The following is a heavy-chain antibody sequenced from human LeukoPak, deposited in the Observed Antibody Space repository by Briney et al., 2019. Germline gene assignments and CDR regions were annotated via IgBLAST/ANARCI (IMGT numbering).Heavy chain of an antibody. CDR3: ARDDGDYSYYYYMEV. D-gene: IGHD2-21*02. Sequence: ASVKVSCKASGYTFINYAINWVGQAPGQGLKWRGWINPKTANPTYDKAFTGRFVFSLDTSIHTPYLQISSLKAEDTPVYYCARDDGDYSYYYYMEVWGKGTTVTVSS. CDR2: INPKTANP. V-gene: IGHV7-4-1*02. J-gene: IGHJ6*03. CDR1: GYTFINYA.